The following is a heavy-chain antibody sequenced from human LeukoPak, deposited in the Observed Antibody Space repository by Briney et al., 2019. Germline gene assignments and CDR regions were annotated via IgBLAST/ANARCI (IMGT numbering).Heavy chain of an antibody. D-gene: IGHD6-13*01. Sequence: ASVTVSCKASGYTFTVYYMHWVRQAPGQGLEWMGWINPNSGGTNYAQKFQGRVTMTRDTSISTAYMELSRLRSDDTAVYYCARGKYGIAAAGGNWFDPWGQGTLVTVSS. V-gene: IGHV1-2*02. CDR2: INPNSGGT. CDR3: ARGKYGIAAAGGNWFDP. J-gene: IGHJ5*02. CDR1: GYTFTVYY.